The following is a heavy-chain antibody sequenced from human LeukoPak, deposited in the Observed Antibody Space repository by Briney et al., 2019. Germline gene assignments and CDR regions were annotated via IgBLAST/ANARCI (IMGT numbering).Heavy chain of an antibody. CDR1: GGTFSSYA. CDR2: IIPILGIA. V-gene: IGHV1-69*04. Sequence: SVKVSCKASGGTFSSYAISWVRQAPGQGLEWMGRIIPILGIANYAQKFQGRVTITADKSTSTAYMELSSLRSEDTAVYYCAVSFYDYVWGSYRPFDYWGQGALVTVSS. J-gene: IGHJ4*02. D-gene: IGHD3-16*02. CDR3: AVSFYDYVWGSYRPFDY.